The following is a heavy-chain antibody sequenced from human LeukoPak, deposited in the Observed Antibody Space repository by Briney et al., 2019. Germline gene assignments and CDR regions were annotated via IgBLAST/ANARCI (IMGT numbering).Heavy chain of an antibody. CDR3: ARDSLRGAAAGKTDY. CDR2: ISAYNGNT. J-gene: IGHJ4*02. CDR1: VYTFTSYG. D-gene: IGHD6-13*01. V-gene: IGHV1-18*04. Sequence: ASVKVSCKASVYTFTSYGISWVRQAPGQGLEWMGWISAYNGNTNYPQKLQGRVTMTTDTSTSTDHMELRRLRSAATAVYYCARDSLRGAAAGKTDYWGQGTLVTVSS.